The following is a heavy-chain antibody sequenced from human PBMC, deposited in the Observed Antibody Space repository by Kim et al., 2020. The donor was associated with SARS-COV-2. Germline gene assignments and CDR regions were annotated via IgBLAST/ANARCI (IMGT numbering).Heavy chain of an antibody. Sequence: GGSLRLSCAASGFTFSSYEMNWVRQASGKGLEWVSYISSGGSSTYHADSVKGRFTISRDNAKNSLYLQMNSLRVEDTAVYYCARWATTSGSGYYGSDFWG. J-gene: IGHJ6*01. CDR3: ARWATTSGSGYYGSDF. V-gene: IGHV3-48*03. CDR2: ISSGGSST. CDR1: GFTFSSYE. D-gene: IGHD3-10*01.